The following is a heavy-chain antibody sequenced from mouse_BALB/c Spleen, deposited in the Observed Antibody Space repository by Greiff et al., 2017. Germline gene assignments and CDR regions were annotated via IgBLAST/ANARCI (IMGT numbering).Heavy chain of an antibody. J-gene: IGHJ2*01. D-gene: IGHD1-1*01. CDR3: AREGAPTVVSFDY. V-gene: IGHV5-6-5*01. CDR1: GFTFSSYA. CDR2: ISSGGST. Sequence: EVQGVESGGGLVKPGGSLKLSCAASGFTFSSYAMSWVRQTPEKRLEWVASISSGGSTYYPDSVKGRFTISRDNARNILYLQMSSLRAEDTAMYYCAREGAPTVVSFDYWGQGTTLTVSS.